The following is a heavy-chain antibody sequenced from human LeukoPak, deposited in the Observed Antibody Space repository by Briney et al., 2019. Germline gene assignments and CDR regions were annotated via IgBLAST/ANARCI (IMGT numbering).Heavy chain of an antibody. CDR2: IYSGGST. Sequence: GGSLRLSCAASGFTFSNHAMNWVRQAPGKGLEWVSVIYSGGSTYYADSVKGRFTISRDNSKNTLYLQMNSLRAEDTAVYYCARDLSLGCGGNLRYYYGMDVWGQGTTVTVSS. CDR1: GFTFSNHA. V-gene: IGHV3-53*01. D-gene: IGHD4-23*01. J-gene: IGHJ6*02. CDR3: ARDLSLGCGGNLRYYYGMDV.